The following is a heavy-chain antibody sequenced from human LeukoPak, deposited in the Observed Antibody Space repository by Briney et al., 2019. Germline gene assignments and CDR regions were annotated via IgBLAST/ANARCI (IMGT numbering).Heavy chain of an antibody. D-gene: IGHD6-13*01. J-gene: IGHJ4*02. CDR2: IIPIFGTA. V-gene: IGHV1-69*13. Sequence: ASVKVSCKASGGTFSSYAISWVRQAPGQGLEWMGGIIPIFGTANYAQKFQGRVTITADESTSTAYMELSSLRAEDTAVYYCAKDNGQQLGDYWGQGTLVTVSS. CDR1: GGTFSSYA. CDR3: AKDNGQQLGDY.